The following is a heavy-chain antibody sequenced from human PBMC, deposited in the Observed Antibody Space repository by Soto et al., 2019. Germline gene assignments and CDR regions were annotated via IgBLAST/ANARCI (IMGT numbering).Heavy chain of an antibody. V-gene: IGHV4-4*02. CDR1: GGSISSSYW. CDR2: IYHSGST. D-gene: IGHD3-10*01. CDR3: ARLWFGELLSPDAFDI. Sequence: SETLSLTCAVSGGSISSSYWWSWVRQPPGEGLEWIGEIYHSGSTNYNPSLKSRVTISVDKSKNQFSLKLSSVTAEDTAVYYCARLWFGELLSPDAFDIWGQGTMVTVSS. J-gene: IGHJ3*02.